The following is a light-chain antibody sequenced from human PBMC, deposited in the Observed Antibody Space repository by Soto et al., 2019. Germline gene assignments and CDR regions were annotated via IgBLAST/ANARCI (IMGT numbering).Light chain of an antibody. Sequence: SYELTQPPSVSVAPGQTARITCGGDNIGSQSVHWYQQRPNQAPVLVVYDDGDRPSGIPERFSGSNSGNTATLTITRAEAGDEADFFCQVCHSSNDHCVFGSGTQLTVL. CDR1: NIGSQS. V-gene: IGLV3-21*02. CDR2: DDG. J-gene: IGLJ7*01. CDR3: QVCHSSNDHCV.